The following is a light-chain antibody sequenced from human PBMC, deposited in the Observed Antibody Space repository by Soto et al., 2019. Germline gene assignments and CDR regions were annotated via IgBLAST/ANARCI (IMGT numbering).Light chain of an antibody. CDR1: QSVSSSY. V-gene: IGKV3-20*01. Sequence: EIVLTQSPGTLSLSPGERATLSCRASQSVSSSYFAWYQQKPGQAPRLLIYGASSRATGIPDRFSGSVSGPDFPLTISRLEPEDFAVYYCQQYGSSAWTFGQGTKVEIK. J-gene: IGKJ1*01. CDR3: QQYGSSAWT. CDR2: GAS.